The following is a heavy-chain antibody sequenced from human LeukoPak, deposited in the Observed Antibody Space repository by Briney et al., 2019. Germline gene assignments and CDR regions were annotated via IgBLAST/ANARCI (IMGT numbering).Heavy chain of an antibody. CDR3: ARGSQYYYDSSGYYSHDY. V-gene: IGHV4-34*01. Sequence: SETLSLTCAVYGGSFSGYYWSWIRQPPGKGLEWIGEINHSGSTNYNPSLKSRVTISVDTSKNQFSLKVSSVTAADTAVYYCARGSQYYYDSSGYYSHDYWGQGTLVTVSS. J-gene: IGHJ4*02. D-gene: IGHD3-22*01. CDR1: GGSFSGYY. CDR2: INHSGST.